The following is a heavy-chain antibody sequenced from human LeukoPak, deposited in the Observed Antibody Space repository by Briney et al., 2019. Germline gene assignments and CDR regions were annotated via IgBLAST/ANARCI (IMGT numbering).Heavy chain of an antibody. V-gene: IGHV1-46*01. CDR3: ARERLPVLRFLEWLPVYGMDV. CDR2: INPSDGST. Sequence: ASVKVSCKASGYTFTSYYMHWVRQAPGQGLEWMGIINPSDGSTSYAQKFQGRVTMTRDTSTSTVYMELSSLRSEDTAVYYCARERLPVLRFLEWLPVYGMDVWGQGTTVTVSS. CDR1: GYTFTSYY. J-gene: IGHJ6*02. D-gene: IGHD3-3*01.